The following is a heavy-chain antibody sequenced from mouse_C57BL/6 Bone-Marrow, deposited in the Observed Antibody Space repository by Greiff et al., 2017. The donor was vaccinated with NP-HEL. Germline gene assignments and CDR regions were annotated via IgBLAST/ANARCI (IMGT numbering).Heavy chain of an antibody. CDR1: GYTFTSYG. Sequence: QVQLQQSGAELARPGASVKLSCKASGYTFTSYGISWVKQRTGQGLEWIGEIYPRSGNTYYNEKFKGKATLTADKSSSTAYMELRSLTSEDAAVYFCARSGRGTVVATPFDYWGQGTTLTVSS. J-gene: IGHJ2*01. V-gene: IGHV1-81*01. D-gene: IGHD1-1*01. CDR2: IYPRSGNT. CDR3: ARSGRGTVVATPFDY.